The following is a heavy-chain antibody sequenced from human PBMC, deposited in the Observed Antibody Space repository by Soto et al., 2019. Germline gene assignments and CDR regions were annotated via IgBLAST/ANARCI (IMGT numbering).Heavy chain of an antibody. CDR1: GGTLSSYA. J-gene: IGHJ6*02. CDR2: IIPISGTA. CDR3: ARSQGSSTSLEIYYYYYYGMDV. D-gene: IGHD2-2*01. Sequence: QVQLVQSGAEVKKPGSSVKVSCKASGGTLSSYAISWVRQAPGQGLEWVGGIIPISGTANYAQKFQGRVTITADESTSTAYMELSSLRSEDTAVYYCARSQGSSTSLEIYYYYYYGMDVWGQGTTVTVSS. V-gene: IGHV1-69*01.